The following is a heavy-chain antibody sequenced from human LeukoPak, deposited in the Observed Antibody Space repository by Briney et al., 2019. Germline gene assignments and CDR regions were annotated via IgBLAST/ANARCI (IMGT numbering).Heavy chain of an antibody. J-gene: IGHJ3*02. CDR1: GGTFSSYV. Sequence: ASVKVSCKASGGTFSSYVISWVRQAPGQGLEWMGWINPNSGGTNYAQKFQGRVTMTRDTSISTAYMELSRLRSDDTAVYYCARVRAAAALDAFDIWGQGTMVTVSS. CDR2: INPNSGGT. V-gene: IGHV1-2*02. D-gene: IGHD6-13*01. CDR3: ARVRAAAALDAFDI.